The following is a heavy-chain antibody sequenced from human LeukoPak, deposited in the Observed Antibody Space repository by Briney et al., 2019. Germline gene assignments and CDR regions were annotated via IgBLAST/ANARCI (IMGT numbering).Heavy chain of an antibody. J-gene: IGHJ4*02. CDR3: ARIGYTYGFAFDY. V-gene: IGHV4-34*01. CDR2: INHSGYT. D-gene: IGHD5-18*01. Sequence: SETLSLTCAVYGGSFSGYYWSWIRQPPGKGLEWIGEINHSGYTNYNPSPKSRVTISVDTSKNQFSLKLSSVTAADTAVYYCARIGYTYGFAFDYWGQGTLVTVSS. CDR1: GGSFSGYY.